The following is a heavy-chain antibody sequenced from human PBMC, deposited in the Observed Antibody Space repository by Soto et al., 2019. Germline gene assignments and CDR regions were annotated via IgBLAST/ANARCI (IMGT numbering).Heavy chain of an antibody. V-gene: IGHV1-69*02. CDR3: ARSRTHAGAPAAKEYYYYMDV. CDR1: GGTFSSYT. CDR2: IIPILGIA. D-gene: IGHD2-2*01. Sequence: SVKVSCKASGGTFSSYTISWVRQAPGQGLEWMGRIIPILGIANYAQKFQGRVTITADKSTSTAYMELSSLRSEDTAVYYCARSRTHAGAPAAKEYYYYMDVWGKGTTVTVS. J-gene: IGHJ6*03.